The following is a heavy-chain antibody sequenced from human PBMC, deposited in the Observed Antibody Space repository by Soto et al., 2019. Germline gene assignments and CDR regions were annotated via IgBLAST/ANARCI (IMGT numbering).Heavy chain of an antibody. J-gene: IGHJ4*02. CDR3: ARGPSGDKVHY. V-gene: IGHV4-30-2*01. Sequence: SETLSLTCTVSGDSIDSGCYSWTWIRQPPGKGLEWIGFIYHTGTTYYNPSLKSRVTISVDRSKNHFSLTLSSVTAADTAVYYCARGPSGDKVHYWGQGALVTVSS. CDR2: IYHTGTT. D-gene: IGHD7-27*01. CDR1: GDSIDSGCYS.